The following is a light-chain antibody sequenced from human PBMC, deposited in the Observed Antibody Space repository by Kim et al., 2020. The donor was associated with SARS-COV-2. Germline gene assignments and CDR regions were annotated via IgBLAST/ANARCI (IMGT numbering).Light chain of an antibody. V-gene: IGLV2-8*01. CDR3: SSYGGSNNLV. CDR1: SSDVGGYNY. J-gene: IGLJ2*01. CDR2: EVS. Sequence: QSALTQPPSASGSPGQSVAISCTGTSSDVGGYNYVSWYQQHPGKAPKLMIYEVSKRPSGVPDRFSGSKSDNTASLTVSGLQAEDEADYYCSSYGGSNNLVFGGGTKLTVL.